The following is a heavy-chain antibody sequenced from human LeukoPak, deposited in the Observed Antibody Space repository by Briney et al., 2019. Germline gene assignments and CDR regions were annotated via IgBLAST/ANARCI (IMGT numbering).Heavy chain of an antibody. CDR1: GPISGYY. CDR2: IYTSGST. D-gene: IGHD2-2*01. CDR3: ARQKCTSASCLTKNAFDI. Sequence: PSETRSLTCTVSGPISGYYWSWIRQPPGKGLEWIGYIYTSGSTNYNPSLESRVTISVDTTKNQFSLDLSSVTAADTAVYYCARQKCTSASCLTKNAFDIWGQGTMVTVSS. V-gene: IGHV4-4*09. J-gene: IGHJ3*02.